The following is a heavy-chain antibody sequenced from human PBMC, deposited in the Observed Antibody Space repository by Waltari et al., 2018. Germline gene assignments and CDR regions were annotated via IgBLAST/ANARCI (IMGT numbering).Heavy chain of an antibody. J-gene: IGHJ4*02. Sequence: QVQLQESGPGLVKPSQTLSLTCTVSGGSISSGDYYWSWIRQPPGKGLEWIRYIYYSGSTSYNPSIKSRVTTSVDTAKNQSALKRRSVTAAEAAVYYWARLVVVAATVDYWGQGTLVTVAS. D-gene: IGHD2-15*01. CDR3: ARLVVVAATVDY. CDR2: IYYSGST. V-gene: IGHV4-30-4*08. CDR1: GGSISSGDYY.